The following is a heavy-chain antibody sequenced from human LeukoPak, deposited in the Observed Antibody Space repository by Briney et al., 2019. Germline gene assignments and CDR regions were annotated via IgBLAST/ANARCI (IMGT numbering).Heavy chain of an antibody. D-gene: IGHD3-3*01. Sequence: PSETLSLTCSVSGGSMSSYYWIWIRQPPGKGLEWIGYIYYSGSTNYNPSLKSRVTISVDTSKNQFSLKLSSVTAADTAVYYCARLANYDFWRGPYPHDAFDIWGQGTMVTVSS. CDR1: GGSMSSYY. V-gene: IGHV4-59*08. CDR3: ARLANYDFWRGPYPHDAFDI. CDR2: IYYSGST. J-gene: IGHJ3*02.